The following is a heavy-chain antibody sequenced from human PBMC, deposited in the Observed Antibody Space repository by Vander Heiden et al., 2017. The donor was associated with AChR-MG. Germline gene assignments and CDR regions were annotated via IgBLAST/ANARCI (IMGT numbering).Heavy chain of an antibody. CDR3: VKEVRGPYLAFDM. CDR1: GFTFMNYA. V-gene: IGHV3-23*01. D-gene: IGHD2-21*01. J-gene: IGHJ3*02. CDR2: ISGSGGTT. Sequence: EVQLLESGGGLGQPGGSLRLACAASGFTFMNYAMNWVRQAPGNGLEWVSSISGSGGTTYYTDSVTGRFTISRDNSKNTLSLQMNSLRAEDTAVYYCVKEVRGPYLAFDMWGQGTMVTVSS.